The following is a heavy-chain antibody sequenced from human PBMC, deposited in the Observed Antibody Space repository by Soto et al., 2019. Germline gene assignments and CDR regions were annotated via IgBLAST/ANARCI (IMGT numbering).Heavy chain of an antibody. CDR1: GFTFSSYE. J-gene: IGHJ4*02. V-gene: IGHV3-48*03. CDR2: ISTSGSSI. CDR3: ARESEGLTSNFDY. Sequence: PGGSLRLSCAASGFTFSSYEMNWFRQAPGKGLEWVSYISTSGSSIYYADSVKGRFTISRDNAKKSLYLEMNSLRAEDTAVYYCARESEGLTSNFDYWGQGTLVTVSS.